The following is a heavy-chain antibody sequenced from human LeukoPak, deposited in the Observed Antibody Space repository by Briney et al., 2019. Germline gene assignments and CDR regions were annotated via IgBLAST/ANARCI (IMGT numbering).Heavy chain of an antibody. J-gene: IGHJ6*03. CDR1: GFTFTRSA. Sequence: ASVKVSCKASGFTFTRSAMQWVRQARGQRLEWIGWIVVGSGNTKYAQKFQERVTITRDMSTGTAYMELSSLRSEDTAVYDCAASGFGFGELPSYFYYYMDVWGKGTTVTISS. CDR2: IVVGSGNT. CDR3: AASGFGFGELPSYFYYYMDV. V-gene: IGHV1-58*02. D-gene: IGHD3-10*01.